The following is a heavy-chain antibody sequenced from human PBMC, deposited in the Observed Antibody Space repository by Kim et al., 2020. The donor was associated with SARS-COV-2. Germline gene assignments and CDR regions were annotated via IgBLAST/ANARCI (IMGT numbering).Heavy chain of an antibody. CDR1: GGTFSSYA. D-gene: IGHD3-3*01. J-gene: IGHJ5*02. Sequence: SVKVSCKASGGTFSSYAISWVRQAPGQGLEWMGGIIPIFGTANYAQKFQGRVTITADESTSTAYMELSSLRYEDTAVYYCARGGPGPNYDFFPFDPWGQGTLVTVSS. CDR3: ARGGPGPNYDFFPFDP. V-gene: IGHV1-69*13. CDR2: IIPIFGTA.